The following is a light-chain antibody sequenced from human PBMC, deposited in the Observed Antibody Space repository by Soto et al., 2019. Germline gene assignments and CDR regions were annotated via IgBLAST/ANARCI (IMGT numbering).Light chain of an antibody. V-gene: IGKV3-20*01. Sequence: EIVLTQSPGTLSLSPGERATLSCRASQSVSSSLAWYQKKPGQAPRLVXYGASSRATGIPDRFSGSGSGTDLTLTISRLETEDFAVYYCQQYGSSPPLTFGGGTKVDIK. CDR2: GAS. CDR1: QSVSSS. J-gene: IGKJ4*01. CDR3: QQYGSSPPLT.